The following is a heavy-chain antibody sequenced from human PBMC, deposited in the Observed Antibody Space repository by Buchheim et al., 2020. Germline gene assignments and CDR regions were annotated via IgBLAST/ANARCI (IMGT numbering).Heavy chain of an antibody. CDR2: INHSGST. V-gene: IGHV4-34*02. CDR3: ARGAPEMDTITIEYYFDY. Sequence: QVQLQQWGAGLLKPSETLSLTCAVYGGSFSDYYWSWIRQPPGKGLEWIGEINHSGSTNYNPSLKSRVTISVDTSKNQFSLNLSSVTAADTAVYYCARGAPEMDTITIEYYFDYWGQGTL. CDR1: GGSFSDYY. J-gene: IGHJ4*02. D-gene: IGHD5-24*01.